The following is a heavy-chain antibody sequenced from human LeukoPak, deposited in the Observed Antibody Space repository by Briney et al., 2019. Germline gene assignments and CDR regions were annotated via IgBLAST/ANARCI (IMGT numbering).Heavy chain of an antibody. CDR1: GYSFTSYW. V-gene: IGHV5-51*01. CDR2: IYPGDSDT. J-gene: IGHJ6*03. D-gene: IGHD3-22*01. Sequence: GESLQISGKGSGYSFTSYWIGWVRQMPGKGLEGMGIIYPGDSDTRYSPSFQGQVTISADKSISTAYLQWSSLKASDTAMYYCARVTPDYYDSSGLAPYYYYYMDVWGKGTTVTVSS. CDR3: ARVTPDYYDSSGLAPYYYYYMDV.